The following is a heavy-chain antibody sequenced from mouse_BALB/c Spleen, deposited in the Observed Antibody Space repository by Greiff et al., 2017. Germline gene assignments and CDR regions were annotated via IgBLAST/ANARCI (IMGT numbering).Heavy chain of an antibody. CDR1: GFTFSDYY. J-gene: IGHJ3*01. V-gene: IGHV5-4*02. D-gene: IGHD3-3*01. CDR3: ATGTGSSFAY. Sequence: DVMLVESGGGLVKPGGSLKLSCAASGFTFSDYYMYWVRQTPEKRLEWVATISDGGSYTYYPDSVKGRFTISRDNAKNNLYLQMSSLKSEDTAMYYCATGTGSSFAYWGQGTLVTVSA. CDR2: ISDGGSYT.